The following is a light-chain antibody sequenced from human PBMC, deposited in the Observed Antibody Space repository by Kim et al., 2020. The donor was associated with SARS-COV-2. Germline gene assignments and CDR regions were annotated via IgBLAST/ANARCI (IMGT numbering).Light chain of an antibody. Sequence: LSPGERATLSCRASQSVSSTYVAWYQQKPGQPPRLLIYGASSRATGIPDRFSGSWSGTDFTLTISRLEPEDFAVYYCQQYGTSPLTFGGGTKLEI. CDR3: QQYGTSPLT. V-gene: IGKV3-20*01. CDR2: GAS. CDR1: QSVSSTY. J-gene: IGKJ4*01.